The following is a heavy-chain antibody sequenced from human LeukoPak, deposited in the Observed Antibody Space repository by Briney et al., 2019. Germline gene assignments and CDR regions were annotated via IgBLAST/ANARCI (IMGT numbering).Heavy chain of an antibody. V-gene: IGHV1-69*01. J-gene: IGHJ4*02. D-gene: IGHD4-17*01. CDR2: IIPIFGTA. CDR3: ARNYGDYVGPFDY. Sequence: GASVKVSCKASGGTFSSYAISWVRQAPGQGLEWMGGIIPIFGTANNAQKFQGRVTITADESTSTAYMELSSLRSEDTAVYYCARNYGDYVGPFDYWGQGTLVTVSS. CDR1: GGTFSSYA.